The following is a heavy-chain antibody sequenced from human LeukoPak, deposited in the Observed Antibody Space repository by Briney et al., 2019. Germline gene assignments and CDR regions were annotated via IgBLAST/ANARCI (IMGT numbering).Heavy chain of an antibody. Sequence: PSETLSLXCTVSGGSNSSSNYYWGWIRQPPGKGPEWIGNIYYTGIAYYNPSLKSRVTISVDTSKNQFSLKLSSVTAADTAVYYCAGRGVRRVIITTFDYWGQGSLVTVSS. CDR3: AGRGVRRVIITTFDY. D-gene: IGHD3-10*01. J-gene: IGHJ4*02. V-gene: IGHV4-39*01. CDR2: IYYTGIA. CDR1: GGSNSSSNYY.